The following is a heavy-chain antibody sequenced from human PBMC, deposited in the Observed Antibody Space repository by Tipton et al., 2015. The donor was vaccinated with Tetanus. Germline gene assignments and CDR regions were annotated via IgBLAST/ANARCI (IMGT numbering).Heavy chain of an antibody. CDR3: GREADCSGGSCFSGAFDN. J-gene: IGHJ4*02. D-gene: IGHD2-15*01. CDR1: GFIFSSYG. V-gene: IGHV3-33*01. Sequence: SLRLSCAASGFIFSSYGIHWVRQAPGKGLEWVAVSWYDGTDQYYDDSGNVRFTLTRDNSNNTLYLQMNSLRAEDTALYYCGREADCSGGSCFSGAFDNWGQGTQVTVSS. CDR2: SWYDGTDQ.